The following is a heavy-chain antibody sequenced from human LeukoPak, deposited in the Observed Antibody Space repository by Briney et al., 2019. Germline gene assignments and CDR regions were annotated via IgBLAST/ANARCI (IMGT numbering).Heavy chain of an antibody. D-gene: IGHD2-21*01. CDR1: GFTFSSYW. V-gene: IGHV3-74*01. J-gene: IGHJ4*02. CDR3: ARDQIPDYYFDY. Sequence: GGSLRLSCAASGFTFSSYWMHWVRQAPGKGLVWVSRINTDGGSTSYADSVKGRFTISRDNAKNTLYLQMNSLRAEDTAVYYCARDQIPDYYFDYWGQGTLVTVSS. CDR2: INTDGGST.